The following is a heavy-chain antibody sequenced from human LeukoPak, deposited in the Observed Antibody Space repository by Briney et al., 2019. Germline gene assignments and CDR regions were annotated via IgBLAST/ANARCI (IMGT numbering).Heavy chain of an antibody. Sequence: GGSLRLSCAVSGFTFSDYWVTWVRQTPGKGLEFVANINRDGSVKNYVDSVKGRFTISRDNAKNSLYLQMTSLRVDDTAIYYCARDPGFSSFDYWGQGTLVTVSS. J-gene: IGHJ4*02. V-gene: IGHV3-7*01. CDR2: INRDGSVK. D-gene: IGHD3-3*02. CDR1: GFTFSDYW. CDR3: ARDPGFSSFDY.